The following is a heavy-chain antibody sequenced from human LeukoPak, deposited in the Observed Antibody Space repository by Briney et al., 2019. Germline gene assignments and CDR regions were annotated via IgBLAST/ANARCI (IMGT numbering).Heavy chain of an antibody. CDR1: GGTFSSYA. CDR2: TIPIFGTA. J-gene: IGHJ4*02. CDR3: ASPAVYYFDSSGSDYFDY. V-gene: IGHV1-69*01. D-gene: IGHD3-22*01. Sequence: SVKVSCEASGGTFSSYAISWVRPAPGEGREWMGGTIPIFGTANYAQKFKGRVTITAAESTSTAYMQLSSLRCEDTAVYYCASPAVYYFDSSGSDYFDYWGQGTLVTVSS.